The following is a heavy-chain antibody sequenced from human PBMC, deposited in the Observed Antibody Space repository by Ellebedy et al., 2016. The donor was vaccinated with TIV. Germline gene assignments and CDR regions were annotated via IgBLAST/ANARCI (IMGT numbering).Heavy chain of an antibody. V-gene: IGHV4-31*03. CDR1: GGSISSGGYY. J-gene: IGHJ4*02. D-gene: IGHD7-27*01. CDR3: AREGQLGIDY. Sequence: MPSESLSLTCTVSGGSISSGGYYWSCIRQHPGKGLEWIGYIYYSGSTYYNPSLKSRVTISVDTSKNQFSLKLSPVTAADTAVYYCAREGQLGIDYWGQGTLVTVSS. CDR2: IYYSGST.